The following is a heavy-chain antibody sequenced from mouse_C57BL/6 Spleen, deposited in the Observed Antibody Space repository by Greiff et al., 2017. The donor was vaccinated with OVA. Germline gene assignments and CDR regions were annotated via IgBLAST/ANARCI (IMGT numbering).Heavy chain of an antibody. CDR3: ARVYYDYALAY. CDR2: INYDGSST. CDR1: GFTFSDYY. D-gene: IGHD2-4*01. V-gene: IGHV5-16*01. Sequence: EVQVVESEGGLVQPGSSMKLSCTASGFTFSDYYMAWVRQVPEKGLEWVANINYDGSSTYYLDSLKSRFIISRDNAKNILYLQMSSLKSEDTATYYCARVYYDYALAYWGQGTLVTVSA. J-gene: IGHJ3*01.